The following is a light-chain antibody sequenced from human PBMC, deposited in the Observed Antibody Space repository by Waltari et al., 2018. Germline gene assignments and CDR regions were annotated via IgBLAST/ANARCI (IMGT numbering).Light chain of an antibody. CDR3: QHYVRLPAT. Sequence: EIVLTQSPGSLSSSPGERVTLSCRASQRVRRALAWYHQKPVQAPSILIFGASNRATGIPDRFSGSGSETEFSLTISRLEPDDFAVYYCQHYVRLPATFGRGTKVEIK. V-gene: IGKV3-20*01. CDR2: GAS. J-gene: IGKJ1*01. CDR1: QRVRRA.